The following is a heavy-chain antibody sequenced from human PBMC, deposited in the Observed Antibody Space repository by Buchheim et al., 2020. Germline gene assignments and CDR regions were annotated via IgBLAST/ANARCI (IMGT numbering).Heavy chain of an antibody. J-gene: IGHJ4*02. CDR3: AKDPVYYYDSSGYSYFDY. CDR1: GFTFSSYA. V-gene: IGHV3-23*01. CDR2: ISGSGGST. D-gene: IGHD3-22*01. Sequence: EVQLLESGGGLVQPGGSLRLSCAASGFTFSSYAMSWVRQAPGKGLEWVSAISGSGGSTYYADSVKGRFTISRDNSKNTLYLQMNSLRAEDTAVYYCAKDPVYYYDSSGYSYFDYWGQGTL.